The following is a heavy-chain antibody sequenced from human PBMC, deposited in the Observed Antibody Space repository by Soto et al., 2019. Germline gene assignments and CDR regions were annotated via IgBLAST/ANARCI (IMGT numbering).Heavy chain of an antibody. CDR1: GFTFSSYG. CDR2: IWYDGSNK. D-gene: IGHD5-18*01. J-gene: IGHJ6*02. Sequence: GSLRISCAASGFTFSSYGMHWVRQAPGKGLEWVAVIWYDGSNKYYADSVKGRFTISRDNSKNTLYLQMNSLRAEDTAVYYCARDPADTAMADPYYYGMDVWGQGTTVTVSS. V-gene: IGHV3-33*01. CDR3: ARDPADTAMADPYYYGMDV.